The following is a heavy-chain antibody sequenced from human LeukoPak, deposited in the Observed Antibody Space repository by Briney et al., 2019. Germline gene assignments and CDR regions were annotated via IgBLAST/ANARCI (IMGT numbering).Heavy chain of an antibody. J-gene: IGHJ4*02. CDR1: GYTLTELS. V-gene: IGHV1-24*01. CDR3: ATIGIAAAGTVDY. Sequence: GASVKVSCKVSGYTLTELSMHWVRQAPGRGLEWMGGFDPEDGETIYAQKFQGRVTMTEDTSTDTAYMELSSLRSEDTAVYYCATIGIAAAGTVDYWGQGTLVTVSS. D-gene: IGHD6-13*01. CDR2: FDPEDGET.